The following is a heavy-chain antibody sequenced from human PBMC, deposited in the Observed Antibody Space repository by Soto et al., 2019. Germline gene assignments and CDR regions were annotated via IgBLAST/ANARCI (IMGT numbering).Heavy chain of an antibody. D-gene: IGHD6-13*01. V-gene: IGHV3-64D*06. CDR1: GFTFGNYA. CDR3: VKGQGSSWYFWFDP. Sequence: GSLRLSCSVSGFTFGNYAMHWVRQAPGKGLEYVSALSSNGVNTYYADSVKGRFTISRGTSMNTLYLQMSSLRTEDTAVYYCVKGQGSSWYFWFDPWGQGTLVTVSS. CDR2: LSSNGVNT. J-gene: IGHJ5*02.